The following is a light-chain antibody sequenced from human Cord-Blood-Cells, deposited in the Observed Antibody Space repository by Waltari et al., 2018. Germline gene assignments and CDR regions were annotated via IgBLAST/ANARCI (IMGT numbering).Light chain of an antibody. Sequence: EIVLTQSPGTLSLSPGERATLSCRASQSVSSSYLAWYQQKPGQAPRLRIYGASSRATGSPDRFSGSGSGTDFTLTMSRLEPEYFAVYYCQQYGSSPPYSLGQGTKLEIK. CDR3: QQYGSSPPYS. CDR2: GAS. J-gene: IGKJ2*03. CDR1: QSVSSSY. V-gene: IGKV3-20*01.